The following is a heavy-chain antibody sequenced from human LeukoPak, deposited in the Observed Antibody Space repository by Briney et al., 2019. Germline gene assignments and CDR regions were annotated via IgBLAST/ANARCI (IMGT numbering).Heavy chain of an antibody. CDR1: GFMFSSYG. V-gene: IGHV3-30*02. D-gene: IGHD6-13*01. CDR2: IQYDGSQE. CDR3: AKDMTWGFRQQLGLDY. J-gene: IGHJ4*02. Sequence: PGGSLRLSCAASGFMFSSYGMHWVRQAPGKGLEWVAFIQYDGSQEYYAAYVKGRLTSSRDKDKITLDLQMSSLRAEDTVLYYGAKDMTWGFRQQLGLDYWGQGTLVTVSS.